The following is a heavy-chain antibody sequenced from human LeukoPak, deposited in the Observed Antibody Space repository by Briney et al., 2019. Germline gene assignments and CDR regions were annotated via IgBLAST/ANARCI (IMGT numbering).Heavy chain of an antibody. CDR1: GFIFSGNW. V-gene: IGHV3-74*01. CDR3: ATELATPF. Sequence: GGSLRLSCAASGFIFSGNWVHWVRQAPEKGLVWVSGIHSDGPTTRYADSVEGRFTISRDNAEKTVYLQMTSLRAEDTAIYYCATELATPFWGQGTLVTVSS. J-gene: IGHJ4*02. D-gene: IGHD1-1*01. CDR2: IHSDGPTT.